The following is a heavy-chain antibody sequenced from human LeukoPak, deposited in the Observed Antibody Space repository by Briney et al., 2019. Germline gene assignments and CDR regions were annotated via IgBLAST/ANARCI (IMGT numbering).Heavy chain of an antibody. V-gene: IGHV1-18*01. CDR2: ISAYNGNT. Sequence: ASVKVSCKGSGYTFTCYGISWVRQAPGQGLEWMGWISAYNGNTNYAQKLQGRGTITTDTSTRTPYMELRSPRADATAVCSFARDHARDCSGGSCLSPFDYWGQGTLVTVSS. J-gene: IGHJ4*02. D-gene: IGHD2-15*01. CDR1: GYTFTCYG. CDR3: ARDHARDCSGGSCLSPFDY.